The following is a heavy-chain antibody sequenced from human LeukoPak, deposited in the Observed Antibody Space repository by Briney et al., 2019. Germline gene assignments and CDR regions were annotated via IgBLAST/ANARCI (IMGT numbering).Heavy chain of an antibody. CDR1: GFTFSDYY. Sequence: GGSLRLSCAASGFTFSDYYMSWIRQAPGKGLEWVSYISSSGSTIYYADSVKGRFTISRDNAKNSLYLQMNSLRAEDTAVYYCARDRDSSSSYTSFDPWGQGTLVSVSS. V-gene: IGHV3-11*01. D-gene: IGHD6-6*01. CDR3: ARDRDSSSSYTSFDP. J-gene: IGHJ5*02. CDR2: ISSSGSTI.